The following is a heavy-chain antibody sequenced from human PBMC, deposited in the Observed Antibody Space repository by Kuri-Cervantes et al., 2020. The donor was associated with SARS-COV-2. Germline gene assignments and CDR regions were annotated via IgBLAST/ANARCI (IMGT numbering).Heavy chain of an antibody. D-gene: IGHD6-6*01. V-gene: IGHV4-34*01. CDR2: INHSGST. J-gene: IGHJ4*02. CDR3: ARGPLYRIASRPFDY. Sequence: SETLSLTCTVSGGSISSNYWSWIRQPPGKGLEWIGEINHSGSTNYNPSLTSRVTISVDTSKNQFSLKLSSVTDADTAVYYCARGPLYRIASRPFDYWGQGTLVTVSS. CDR1: GGSISSNY.